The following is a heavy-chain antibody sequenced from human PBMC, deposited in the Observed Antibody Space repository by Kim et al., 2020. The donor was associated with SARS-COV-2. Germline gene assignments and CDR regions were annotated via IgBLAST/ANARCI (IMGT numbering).Heavy chain of an antibody. CDR3: ASQANYYGSGSYPSFDY. V-gene: IGHV4-59*08. CDR1: GGSISSYY. Sequence: SETLSLTCTVSGGSISSYYWSWIRQPPGKGLEWIGYIYYSGSTNYNPSLKSRVTISVDTSKNQFSLKLSSVTAADTAVYYCASQANYYGSGSYPSFDYWGQGTLVTVSS. CDR2: IYYSGST. D-gene: IGHD3-10*01. J-gene: IGHJ4*02.